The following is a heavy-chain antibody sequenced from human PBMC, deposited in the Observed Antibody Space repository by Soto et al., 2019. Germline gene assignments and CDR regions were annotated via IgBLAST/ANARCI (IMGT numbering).Heavy chain of an antibody. D-gene: IGHD6-13*01. Sequence: GGSLRLSCAASGFTVSSYWMHWVRQAPGKGLVWVSRINSDGSSTSYADSVKGRFTISRDNAKNTLYLQMNSLRAEDTAVYYCARGTRYSSSWYDYYYYYMDVWGKGTTVTVSS. J-gene: IGHJ6*03. V-gene: IGHV3-74*01. CDR2: INSDGSST. CDR1: GFTVSSYW. CDR3: ARGTRYSSSWYDYYYYYMDV.